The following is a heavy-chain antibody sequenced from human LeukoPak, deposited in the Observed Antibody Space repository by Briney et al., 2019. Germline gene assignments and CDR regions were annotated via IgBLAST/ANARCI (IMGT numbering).Heavy chain of an antibody. J-gene: IGHJ4*02. CDR1: AGSTTSYS. Sequence: SETLPLTSTVSAGSTTSYSCSSIRHPPRKRLECIWYIYYSGTTNYNPSLKSRVTISVDTSKNQFSLKLSSVTAADTAVYYCARHRRGGCSGGSCYPNYYFDYWGQGTLVTVSS. V-gene: IGHV4-59*08. CDR3: ARHRRGGCSGGSCYPNYYFDY. CDR2: IYYSGTT. D-gene: IGHD2-15*01.